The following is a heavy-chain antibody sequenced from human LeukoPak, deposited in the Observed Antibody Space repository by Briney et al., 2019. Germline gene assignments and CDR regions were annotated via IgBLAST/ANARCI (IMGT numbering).Heavy chain of an antibody. CDR2: IIPIFGAA. CDR3: ARLDEYSSSSRYYGMDV. CDR1: GGTFSSYA. V-gene: IGHV1-69*13. J-gene: IGHJ6*02. Sequence: SVKVSCKASGGTFSSYAISWVRQAPGQGLEWMGGIIPIFGAANYAQKFQGRVTITADESTSTAYMELSSLRSEDTAVYYCARLDEYSSSSRYYGMDVWGQGTTVTVSS. D-gene: IGHD6-6*01.